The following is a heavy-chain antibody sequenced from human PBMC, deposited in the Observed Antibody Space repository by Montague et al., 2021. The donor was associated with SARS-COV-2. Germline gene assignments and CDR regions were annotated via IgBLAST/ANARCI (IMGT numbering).Heavy chain of an antibody. J-gene: IGHJ4*02. Sequence: CAISGDSVSSNSVAWSWIRQSPSTGLEWLGRTYYRTKWYSDYAPSVRGRLTVNPDASKNEFSLELNYVTPEDTAVDYCVRYSGWFYFDFWGQGTLVTVSS. CDR1: GDSVSSNSVA. V-gene: IGHV6-1*01. CDR2: TYYRTKWYS. CDR3: VRYSGWFYFDF. D-gene: IGHD6-19*01.